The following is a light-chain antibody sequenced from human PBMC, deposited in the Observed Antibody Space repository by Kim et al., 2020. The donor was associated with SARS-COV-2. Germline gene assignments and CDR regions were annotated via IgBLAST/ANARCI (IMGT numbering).Light chain of an antibody. J-gene: IGLJ3*02. CDR2: ANN. CDR3: TSWDDSLRGPV. V-gene: IGLV1-47*01. Sequence: RVTISCSGNSSKIERNSVYWYQQLPGTAPKLLIYANNQRPSGVPDRCSGSRSGTSASLAISGLRSEDEADYYCTSWDDSLRGPVFGGGTQLTVL. CDR1: SSKIERNS.